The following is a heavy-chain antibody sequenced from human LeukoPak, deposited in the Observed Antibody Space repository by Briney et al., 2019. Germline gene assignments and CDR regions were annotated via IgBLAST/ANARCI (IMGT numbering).Heavy chain of an antibody. CDR3: ARRAFSSGYYYFDY. V-gene: IGHV4-59*08. D-gene: IGHD3-22*01. CDR2: IYYSGST. J-gene: IGHJ4*02. CDR1: GASISSYY. Sequence: PSETLSLTCTVSGASISSYYWSWIRQPPGKGLEWMGYIYYSGSTNYNPPPKSGVTISVDTTKNQLSLKYSTVTAADTAVYHCARRAFSSGYYYFDYWGQGTLVTVSS.